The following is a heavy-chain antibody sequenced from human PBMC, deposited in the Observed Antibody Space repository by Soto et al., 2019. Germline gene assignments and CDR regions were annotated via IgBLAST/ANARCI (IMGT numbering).Heavy chain of an antibody. Sequence: GSLRLSCAASGFRFSSSGMHWVRQAPGKGLEWVAVIIYDGSKKEYADSVKGRFTVSRDNSKDTVYLQMNNLRPEDTGVYYCAKDLHDFASFFFYGMDVWGQGTSVTVSS. CDR1: GFRFSSSG. CDR2: IIYDGSKK. D-gene: IGHD2-21*02. J-gene: IGHJ6*02. V-gene: IGHV3-30*18. CDR3: AKDLHDFASFFFYGMDV.